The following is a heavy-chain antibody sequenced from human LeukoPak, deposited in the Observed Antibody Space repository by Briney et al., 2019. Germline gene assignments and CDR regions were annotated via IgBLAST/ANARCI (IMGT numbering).Heavy chain of an antibody. CDR2: IIPIFGTA. Sequence: PVASVKVSCKASGGTFSSYAISWVRQAPGQGLEWMGGIIPIFGTANYAQKFQGRVTITADESTSTAYMELSSLRSEDTAVYYCAREFAEASYYYYGMDVWGQGTTVTVSS. CDR3: AREFAEASYYYYGMDV. J-gene: IGHJ6*02. D-gene: IGHD3-10*01. V-gene: IGHV1-69*13. CDR1: GGTFSSYA.